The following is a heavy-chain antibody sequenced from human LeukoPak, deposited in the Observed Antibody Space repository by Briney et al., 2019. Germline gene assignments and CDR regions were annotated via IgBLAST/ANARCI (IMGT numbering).Heavy chain of an antibody. J-gene: IGHJ3*02. Sequence: GGSLRLSCAASGFTFSSYDMHWVRQAPGRGLEWVSAIGIAGDTYYPDSVKGRFTISRENAKNSMYLQMNSLKDGETAVYYCIRGGIQVSGIDAFDIWGQGTMVTVSS. V-gene: IGHV3-13*01. CDR2: IGIAGDT. CDR1: GFTFSSYD. CDR3: IRGGIQVSGIDAFDI. D-gene: IGHD5/OR15-5a*01.